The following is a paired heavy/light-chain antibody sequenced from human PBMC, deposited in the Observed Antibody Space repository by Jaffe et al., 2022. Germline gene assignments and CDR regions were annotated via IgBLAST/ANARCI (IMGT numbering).Heavy chain of an antibody. V-gene: IGHV4-38-2*01. Sequence: QVQLQESGPGLVKPSETLSLTCAVSGYSISSGYYWGWIRQPPGKGLEWIGSIYHSGSTYYNPSLKSRVTISVDTSKNQFSLKLSSVTAADTAVYYCARQAGYSSSWYGLGYFDLWGRGTLVTVSS. CDR1: GYSISSGYY. D-gene: IGHD6-13*01. J-gene: IGHJ2*01. CDR2: IYHSGST. CDR3: ARQAGYSSSWYGLGYFDL.
Light chain of an antibody. CDR1: QSVSSSY. CDR3: QQSGSSPT. J-gene: IGKJ2*01. V-gene: IGKV3-20*01. Sequence: EIVLTQSPGTLSLSPGERATLSCRASQSVSSSYLAWYQQKPGQAPRLLIYGASSRATGIPDRFSGSGSGTDFTLTISRLEPEDFAVYYCQQSGSSPTFGQGTKLEIK. CDR2: GAS.